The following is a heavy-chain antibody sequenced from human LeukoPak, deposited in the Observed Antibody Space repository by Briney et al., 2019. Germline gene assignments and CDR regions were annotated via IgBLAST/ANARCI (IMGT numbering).Heavy chain of an antibody. Sequence: PSETLSLTCTVSGGYISGYYWSCIRQPPGKGLEWIGYIYYSGSTNYNPSLKSRVTISVDTSKNQFSLKLSSVTAADTAVYYCVRQQSGNWNDVGLDYWGQGTLVTVSS. D-gene: IGHD1-1*01. CDR3: VRQQSGNWNDVGLDY. CDR1: GGYISGYY. CDR2: IYYSGST. V-gene: IGHV4-59*08. J-gene: IGHJ4*02.